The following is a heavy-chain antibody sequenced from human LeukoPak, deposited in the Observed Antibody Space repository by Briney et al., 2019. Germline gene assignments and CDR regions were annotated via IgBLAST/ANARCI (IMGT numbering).Heavy chain of an antibody. CDR3: ARGSDFDYWAAFDI. Sequence: KPSETLSLTCAVYGGSFSGYYWSWIRQPPGKGLEWIGEINHSGSTNYNPSLKSRVTISVDTSKNQFSLKLSSVTAADTAVYYCARGSDFDYWAAFDIWGQGTMVTVS. D-gene: IGHD2-8*02. CDR2: INHSGST. CDR1: GGSFSGYY. J-gene: IGHJ3*02. V-gene: IGHV4-34*01.